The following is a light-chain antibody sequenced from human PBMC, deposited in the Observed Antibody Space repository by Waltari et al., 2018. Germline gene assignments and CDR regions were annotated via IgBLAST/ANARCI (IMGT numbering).Light chain of an antibody. CDR2: DVS. Sequence: SALTQPDSVSGSPGRSITIPCTGVSRDVGGYESVSWYQQHPGKAPKVIIYDVSNRPSGVSNRFSGSKSGSSASLTISGLQAEDEADYYCSSYTSSTTGIFGGGTKLTVL. J-gene: IGLJ2*01. CDR1: SRDVGGYES. V-gene: IGLV2-14*01. CDR3: SSYTSSTTGI.